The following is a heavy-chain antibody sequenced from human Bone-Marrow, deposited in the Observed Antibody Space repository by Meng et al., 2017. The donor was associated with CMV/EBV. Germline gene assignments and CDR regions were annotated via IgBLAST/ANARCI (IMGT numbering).Heavy chain of an antibody. D-gene: IGHD6-13*01. Sequence: GGSLRLSCAASGFTFSSYAMSWVRQAPGKGLEWVSSISSSSSYINYADSVKGRFTISRDSAKNSVYLQMNSLKVEDTAVYYCARDQAEAGHWGQGTLVTVSS. V-gene: IGHV3-21*01. CDR1: GFTFSSYA. J-gene: IGHJ4*02. CDR2: ISSSSSYI. CDR3: ARDQAEAGH.